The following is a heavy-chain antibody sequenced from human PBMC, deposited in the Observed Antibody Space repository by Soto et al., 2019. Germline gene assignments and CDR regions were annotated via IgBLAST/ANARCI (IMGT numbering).Heavy chain of an antibody. J-gene: IGHJ2*01. V-gene: IGHV3-23*01. Sequence: EVQLLESGGGLVQPGGSLRLSCAASGFTFSAYAMGWVRQAPGKGLEWVSTIHGGDGATHYADSVKGRFTISRDESKNTLYAQMNSLRAEDTAVYYCAKFEGHPLEYWYLDFWGRGTLVTVSS. D-gene: IGHD1-1*01. CDR1: GFTFSAYA. CDR2: IHGGDGAT. CDR3: AKFEGHPLEYWYLDF.